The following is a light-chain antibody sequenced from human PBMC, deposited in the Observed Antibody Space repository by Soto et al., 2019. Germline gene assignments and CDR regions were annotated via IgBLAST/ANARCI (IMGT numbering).Light chain of an antibody. Sequence: QSVLTQPPSVSAAPGQTVTISCSGSGSNIGSNSVSWYQQVPGTAPKLLLYDNNKRPSGIPDRFFGSKSGTSATLGIAGLQTADEADYYCQSYDSSLSGWVFGGGTKLTVL. CDR2: DNN. V-gene: IGLV1-51*01. CDR3: QSYDSSLSGWV. CDR1: GSNIGSNS. J-gene: IGLJ3*02.